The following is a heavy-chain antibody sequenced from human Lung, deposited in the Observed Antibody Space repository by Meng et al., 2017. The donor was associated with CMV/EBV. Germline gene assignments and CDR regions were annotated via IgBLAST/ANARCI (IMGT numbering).Heavy chain of an antibody. CDR2: IKQDGSEK. CDR1: GFTFSSYW. D-gene: IGHD2-15*01. Sequence: GGSXRLXXAASGFTFSSYWMSWVRQAPGKGLEWVANIKQDGSEKYYVDSVKGRFTISRDNAKNSLYLQMNSLRAEDTAVYYCARDSASVGSGYYYYYGMDVXGQGTTVTVS. J-gene: IGHJ6*02. V-gene: IGHV3-7*01. CDR3: ARDSASVGSGYYYYYGMDV.